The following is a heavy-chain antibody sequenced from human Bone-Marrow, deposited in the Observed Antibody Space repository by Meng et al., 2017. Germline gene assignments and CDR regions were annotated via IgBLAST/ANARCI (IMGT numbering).Heavy chain of an antibody. CDR1: GYTFTGYY. D-gene: IGHD6-25*01. CDR2: INPNRGDT. J-gene: IGHJ4*02. Sequence: QVLRVQAGTELKKPGASLKVSCKASGYTFTGYYIHWIRQAHGQGLEWMGRINPNRGDTNFAQQFQGRVTMTGDTSISTAYMELSGLRSDDTAMYYCARDEDISAAGKLFGDYWGQGTLVTVSS. V-gene: IGHV1-2*06. CDR3: ARDEDISAAGKLFGDY.